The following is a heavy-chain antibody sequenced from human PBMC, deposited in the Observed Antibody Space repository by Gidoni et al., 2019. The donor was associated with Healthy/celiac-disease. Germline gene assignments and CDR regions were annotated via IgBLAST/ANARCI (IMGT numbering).Heavy chain of an antibody. CDR1: GFTFGDYA. V-gene: IGHV3-49*05. CDR2: IRSKAYGGTT. J-gene: IGHJ4*02. Sequence: EVQLVESGGGLVKPGLSLRLSCTASGFTFGDYAMCWFRQAPGKGLEWVGFIRSKAYGGTTEYAASVKGRFTISRDDSKSIAYLQMNSLKTEDTAVYYCTRPPWIAAAGTVANVVDYWGQGTLVTVSS. D-gene: IGHD6-13*01. CDR3: TRPPWIAAAGTVANVVDY.